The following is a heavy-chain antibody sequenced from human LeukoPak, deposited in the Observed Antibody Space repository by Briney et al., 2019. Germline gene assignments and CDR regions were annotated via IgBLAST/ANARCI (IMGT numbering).Heavy chain of an antibody. V-gene: IGHV3-53*01. D-gene: IGHD3-22*01. CDR3: ARVSSDSSGYYFDY. J-gene: IGHJ4*02. Sequence: PGGSLRLFCAASGFTVSSNYMSWVRQAPGKGLEWVSVIYSGGSTYYADSVKGRFTISRDNSKNTLYLQMNSLRAEDTAVYYCARVSSDSSGYYFDYWGQGTLVTVSS. CDR1: GFTVSSNY. CDR2: IYSGGST.